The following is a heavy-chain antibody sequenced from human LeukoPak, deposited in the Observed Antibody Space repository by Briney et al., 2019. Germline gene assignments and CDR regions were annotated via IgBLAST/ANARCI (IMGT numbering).Heavy chain of an antibody. D-gene: IGHD5-12*01. V-gene: IGHV4-59*01. CDR1: GGSISIYY. CDR3: AREAHSRHGGYGHYFDY. CDR2: IYYSGST. Sequence: SETLSLTCTVSGGSISIYYWSWIRQPPGKGLEWIGNIYYSGSTNYKPSLKGRVTISLNTSKNQFSLKLSSVTAADTAVYYCAREAHSRHGGYGHYFDYWGQGSLVTVSS. J-gene: IGHJ4*02.